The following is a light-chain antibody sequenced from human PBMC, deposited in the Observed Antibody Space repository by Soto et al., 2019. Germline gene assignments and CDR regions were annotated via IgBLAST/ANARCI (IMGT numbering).Light chain of an antibody. CDR2: GAS. CDR3: QQYNNWPFT. J-gene: IGKJ3*01. CDR1: QSFGNN. Sequence: IAMTQSPATRSVSPGERATLSCRASQSFGNNLAWYQEKPGQAPRLLIYGASTRATGIPARFSGSGSGTEFTLTISSLQSEDFAIYSCQQYNNWPFTFGPGTKVDIK. V-gene: IGKV3D-15*01.